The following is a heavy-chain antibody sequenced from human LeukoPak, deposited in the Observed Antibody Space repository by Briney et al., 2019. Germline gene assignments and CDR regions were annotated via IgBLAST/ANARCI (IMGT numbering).Heavy chain of an antibody. Sequence: GGSLRLSCAASGFTFTYYEMNWVRQAPGKGLEWVSYISTSGNTMDYTDSVKGRFSISRDNAKNSLHLQMNSLRAEDTAVYYCARDLQTGLAFDAWGQGTVVTVSS. CDR1: GFTFTYYE. V-gene: IGHV3-48*03. J-gene: IGHJ3*01. CDR2: ISTSGNTM. CDR3: ARDLQTGLAFDA. D-gene: IGHD7-27*01.